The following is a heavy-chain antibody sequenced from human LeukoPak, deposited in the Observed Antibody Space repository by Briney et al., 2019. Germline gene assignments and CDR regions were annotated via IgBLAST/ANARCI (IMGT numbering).Heavy chain of an antibody. CDR1: GYTFTSCG. D-gene: IGHD3-22*01. Sequence: ASVKVSCKASGYTFTSCGISWVRQAPGQGLEWMGWISAYNGNTNYAQKLQGRVTMTTDTSTSTAYMELRSLRSDDTAVYYCARELDYDSSGYPYYYYYGMDVWGQGTTVTVSS. V-gene: IGHV1-18*01. J-gene: IGHJ6*02. CDR3: ARELDYDSSGYPYYYYYGMDV. CDR2: ISAYNGNT.